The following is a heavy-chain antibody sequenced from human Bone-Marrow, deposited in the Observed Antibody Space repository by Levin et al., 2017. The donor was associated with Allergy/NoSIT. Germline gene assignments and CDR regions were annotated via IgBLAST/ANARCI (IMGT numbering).Heavy chain of an antibody. V-gene: IGHV1-46*01. CDR2: INPSGDSA. J-gene: IGHJ4*02. D-gene: IGHD3-22*01. CDR3: ARGTYYESSGFYSNLDY. Sequence: ASVKVSCKASGYTFTRNYMHWVRQAPGQGLEWMGIINPSGDSATYAQKFQGRVTMTRDTSTTTVYMELSRLRSEDTAVYYCARGTYYESSGFYSNLDYWGQGTLVTVSS. CDR1: GYTFTRNY.